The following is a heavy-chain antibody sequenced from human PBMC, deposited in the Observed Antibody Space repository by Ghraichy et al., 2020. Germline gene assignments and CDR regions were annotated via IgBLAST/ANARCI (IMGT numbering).Heavy chain of an antibody. Sequence: GGSLRLSCAASGFTFSSYGMHWVRQAPGKGLEWVAFIRYDGSNKYYADSVKGRFTISRDNSKNTLYLQMNSLRAEDTAVYYCAKDRGYCTNGVCYRGGNWYFDLWGRGTLVTVSS. CDR2: IRYDGSNK. CDR1: GFTFSSYG. V-gene: IGHV3-30*02. CDR3: AKDRGYCTNGVCYRGGNWYFDL. J-gene: IGHJ2*01. D-gene: IGHD2-8*01.